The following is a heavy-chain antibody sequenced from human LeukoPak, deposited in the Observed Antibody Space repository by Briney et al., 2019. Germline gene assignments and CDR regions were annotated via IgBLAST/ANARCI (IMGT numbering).Heavy chain of an antibody. D-gene: IGHD6-19*01. V-gene: IGHV4-59*08. CDR2: IYYSGST. CDR3: ARLTRSSGWYSADY. Sequence: PSETLSLTCTVSGGSISSYYWSWIRQPPGKGLEWIGYIYYSGSTNYNPSLKSRVTISVDTPKNQFSLKLSSVTAADTAVYYCARLTRSSGWYSADYWGQGTLVTVSS. CDR1: GGSISSYY. J-gene: IGHJ4*02.